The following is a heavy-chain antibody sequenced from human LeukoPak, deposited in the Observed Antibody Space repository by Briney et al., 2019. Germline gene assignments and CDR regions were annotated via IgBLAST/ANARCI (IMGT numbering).Heavy chain of an antibody. D-gene: IGHD2-2*01. CDR3: AREYCSSTSCYVDY. V-gene: IGHV4-59*01. CDR2: IYYSGST. CDR1: GGSISSYY. J-gene: IGHJ4*02. Sequence: SETLSLTCTVSGGSISSYYWSWIRQPPGKGLEWIGYIYYSGSTNYNPSLKSRVTISVDTSKNQFSLKLSSVTVADTAVYYCAREYCSSTSCYVDYWGQGTLVTVSS.